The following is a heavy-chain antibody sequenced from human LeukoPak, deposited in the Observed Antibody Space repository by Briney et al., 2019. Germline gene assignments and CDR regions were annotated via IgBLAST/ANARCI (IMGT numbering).Heavy chain of an antibody. Sequence: GGSLRLSCAASGFTFSSYAMSWVRQAPGKGLEWVSAISGSGGSTYYADSVKGRFTISRDNSKNTLYLQMNSLRAEDTAVYYCVKDFGVAAAGTTYDYWGQGTLVTVSS. J-gene: IGHJ4*02. V-gene: IGHV3-23*01. CDR1: GFTFSSYA. CDR2: ISGSGGST. D-gene: IGHD6-13*01. CDR3: VKDFGVAAAGTTYDY.